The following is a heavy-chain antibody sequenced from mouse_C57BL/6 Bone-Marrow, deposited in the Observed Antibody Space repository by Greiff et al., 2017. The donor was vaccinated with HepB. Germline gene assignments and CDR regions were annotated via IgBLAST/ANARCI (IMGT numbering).Heavy chain of an antibody. CDR2: INPYNGGT. D-gene: IGHD2-3*01. CDR3: ARSAFYDGYFFAY. CDR1: GYTFTDYY. Sequence: EVQLQQSGPVLVKPGASVKMSCKASGYTFTDYYMNWVKQSHGKSLEWIGVINPYNGGTSYNQKFKGKATLTVDKSSSTAYMELNSLTSEDSAVYYCARSAFYDGYFFAYWGQGTLVTVSA. V-gene: IGHV1-19*01. J-gene: IGHJ3*01.